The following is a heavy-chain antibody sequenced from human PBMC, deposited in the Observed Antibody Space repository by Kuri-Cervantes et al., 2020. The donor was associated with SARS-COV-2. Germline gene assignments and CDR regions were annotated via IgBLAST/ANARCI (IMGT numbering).Heavy chain of an antibody. CDR3: ARDLGGGFDP. D-gene: IGHD3-16*01. Sequence: GGSLRLSCAASGFTFSSYAMHWVRQAPGKGLEWVAVISYDGSNKYYADSVKGRFTISRDNSKNTLHLQMNSLRAEDTAVYYCARDLGGGFDPWGQGTLVTVSS. V-gene: IGHV3-30*04. CDR1: GFTFSSYA. J-gene: IGHJ5*02. CDR2: ISYDGSNK.